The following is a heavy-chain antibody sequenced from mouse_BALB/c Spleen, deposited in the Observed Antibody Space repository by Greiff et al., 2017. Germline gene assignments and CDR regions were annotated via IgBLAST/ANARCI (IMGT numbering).Heavy chain of an antibody. CDR2: IRNKANGYTT. D-gene: IGHD2-1*01. J-gene: IGHJ2*01. CDR1: GFTFTDYY. CDR3: AREHYGNWDFDY. Sequence: EVMLVESGGGLVQPGGSLRLSCATSGFTFTDYYMSWVRQPPGKALEWLGFIRNKANGYTTEYSASVKGRFTISRDNSQSILYLQMNTLRAEDSATYYCAREHYGNWDFDYWGQGTTLTVSS. V-gene: IGHV7-3*02.